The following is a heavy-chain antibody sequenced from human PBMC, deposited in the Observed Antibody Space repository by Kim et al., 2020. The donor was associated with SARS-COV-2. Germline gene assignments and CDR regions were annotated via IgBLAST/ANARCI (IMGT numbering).Heavy chain of an antibody. V-gene: IGHV3-9*01. CDR2: ISWNSGSI. J-gene: IGHJ6*02. CDR3: AKDKDPYYYYGMDV. Sequence: LSLTCAASGFTFDDYAMHWVRQAPGKGLEWVPGISWNSGSIGYADSVKGRFTISRDNAKNSLYLQMNSLRAEDTALYYCAKDKDPYYYYGMDVWGPG. CDR1: GFTFDDYA.